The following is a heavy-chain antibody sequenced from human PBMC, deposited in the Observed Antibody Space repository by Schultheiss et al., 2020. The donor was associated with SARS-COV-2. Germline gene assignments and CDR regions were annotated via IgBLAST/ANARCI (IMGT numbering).Heavy chain of an antibody. CDR2: IYTSGST. V-gene: IGHV4-4*07. D-gene: IGHD1-7*01. Sequence: SETLSLTCTVSGGSISSYYWSWIRQPAGKGLEWIGRIYTSGSTNYNPSLKSRVTISVDTSKNQFSLKLSSVTAADTAVYYCARGRGTGTTLAPHFDYWGQGTLVTVSS. J-gene: IGHJ4*02. CDR3: ARGRGTGTTLAPHFDY. CDR1: GGSISSYY.